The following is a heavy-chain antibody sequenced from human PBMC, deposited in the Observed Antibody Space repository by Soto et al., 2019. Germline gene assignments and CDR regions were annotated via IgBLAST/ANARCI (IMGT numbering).Heavy chain of an antibody. Sequence: EVQLVESGGGLVQPGGSLRLSCADSGFSFSSYWMHWVRQGPGKGLVWVARINTEGSSTNYADSVEGRFTISRDNAKNSLYLQMNSLRAEDTAVYYCARSPGGYSIEWGQGTIVTISS. D-gene: IGHD2-15*01. CDR1: GFSFSSYW. V-gene: IGHV3-74*01. J-gene: IGHJ3*01. CDR2: INTEGSST. CDR3: ARSPGGYSIE.